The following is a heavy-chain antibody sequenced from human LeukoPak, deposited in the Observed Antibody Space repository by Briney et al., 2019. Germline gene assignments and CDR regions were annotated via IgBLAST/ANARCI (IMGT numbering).Heavy chain of an antibody. V-gene: IGHV3-23*01. Sequence: GGSLRLSCVASGFTFSNHAMSWVRQAPEKGLEWVSALSGSADRTYYADSVKGRFTISRDNSKNTVYLQMNSLRAEDTAVYYCAKGSHYGDLLFEYWGQGTLVTVSS. D-gene: IGHD4-17*01. CDR1: GFTFSNHA. CDR3: AKGSHYGDLLFEY. CDR2: LSGSADRT. J-gene: IGHJ4*02.